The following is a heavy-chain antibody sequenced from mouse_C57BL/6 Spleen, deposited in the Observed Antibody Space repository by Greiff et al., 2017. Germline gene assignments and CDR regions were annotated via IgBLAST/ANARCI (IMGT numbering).Heavy chain of an antibody. Sequence: QVQLQQPGAELVKPGASVKLSCKASGYTFTSYWMHWVKQRPGQGLEWIGMIHPNSGSTNYNEKFKSKATLTVAKSSGTAYMQLSSPTSEDSAVYSCARWVGQGFAVWGQGTLVTVSA. D-gene: IGHD3-3*01. V-gene: IGHV1-64*01. J-gene: IGHJ3*01. CDR2: IHPNSGST. CDR1: GYTFTSYW. CDR3: ARWVGQGFAV.